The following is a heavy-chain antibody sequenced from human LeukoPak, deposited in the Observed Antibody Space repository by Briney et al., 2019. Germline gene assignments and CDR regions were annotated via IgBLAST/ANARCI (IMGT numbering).Heavy chain of an antibody. CDR1: GYTFTSYG. V-gene: IGHV1-8*03. D-gene: IGHD2-15*01. CDR3: ATGGRLLYFDY. J-gene: IGHJ4*02. CDR2: MNPNSGNT. Sequence: AASVKVSCKASGYTFTSYGISWVRQATGQGLEWMGWMNPNSGNTGYAQKFQGRVTITSDTSASTAYMELSSLRSEDTAMYYCATGGRLLYFDYWGQGTLVTVSS.